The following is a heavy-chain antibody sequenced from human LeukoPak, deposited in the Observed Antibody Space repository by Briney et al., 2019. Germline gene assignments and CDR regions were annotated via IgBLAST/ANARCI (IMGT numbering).Heavy chain of an antibody. CDR1: GGAISSYY. CDR3: ARDSFSSWSGNDAFDI. D-gene: IGHD6-13*01. CDR2: IYYSGST. V-gene: IGHV4-59*01. J-gene: IGHJ3*02. Sequence: SETLSLTCTVSGGAISSYYWSWIRQPPGKGLEWIGYIYYSGSTNYNPSLKSRVTISVDTSKKQFSLKLSSVTAADTAVYYCARDSFSSWSGNDAFDIWGQGTMVTVSS.